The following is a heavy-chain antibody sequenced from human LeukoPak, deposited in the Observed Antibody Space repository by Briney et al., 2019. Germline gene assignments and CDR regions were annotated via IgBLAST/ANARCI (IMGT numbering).Heavy chain of an antibody. CDR3: ARDPPHMVRGVIFDY. Sequence: ASVKVSCKASGYTFTSYGISWVRQAPGQGLEWMGWISAYNGNTNYAQKLQGRVTMTTDTFTSTAYMELRSLRSDDTAVYYCARDPPHMVRGVIFDYWGQGTLVTVSS. D-gene: IGHD3-10*01. J-gene: IGHJ4*02. CDR1: GYTFTSYG. V-gene: IGHV1-18*01. CDR2: ISAYNGNT.